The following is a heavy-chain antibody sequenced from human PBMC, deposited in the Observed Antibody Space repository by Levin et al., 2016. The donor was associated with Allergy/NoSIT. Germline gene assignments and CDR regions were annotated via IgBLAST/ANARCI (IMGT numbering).Heavy chain of an antibody. D-gene: IGHD6-19*01. J-gene: IGHJ4*02. CDR3: ARAAMANTQYFDL. V-gene: IGHV5-51*01. CDR2: IYPGDSDT. Sequence: VRQMPGKGLEWMGIIYPGDSDTRYSPSSGGQVTISADISITTAYLQWDSLKASDTAMYFCARAAMANTQYFDLWGQGTLVTVSS.